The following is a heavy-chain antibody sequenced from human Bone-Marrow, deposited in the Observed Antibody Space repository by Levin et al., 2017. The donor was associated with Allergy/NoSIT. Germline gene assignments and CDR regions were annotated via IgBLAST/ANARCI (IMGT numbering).Heavy chain of an antibody. CDR2: ISGSGSTT. Sequence: GGSLRLSCVGSGFSFTNYGMTWLLQAPGKGLEWVSSISGSGSTTYHADSVKGRFTISRDNSKNTLYLQMNNLSAEDTAFYYCAKARKITVAGDFDYWGQGALVTVSS. CDR3: AKARKITVAGDFDY. V-gene: IGHV3-23*01. D-gene: IGHD6-19*01. J-gene: IGHJ4*02. CDR1: GFSFTNYG.